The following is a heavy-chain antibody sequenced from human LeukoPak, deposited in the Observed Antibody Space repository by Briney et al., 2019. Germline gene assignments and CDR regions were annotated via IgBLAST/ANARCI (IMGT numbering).Heavy chain of an antibody. V-gene: IGHV1-69*06. D-gene: IGHD3-22*01. CDR3: ARGYYDSGPYYYYMDV. CDR1: GGTFSSYG. Sequence: ASVKVSCKASGGTFSSYGISWVRQAPGQGLEWMGGIIPIFGTANYAQKFQGRVTITADKSTSTAYMELSSLRSEDTAVYYCARGYYDSGPYYYYMDVWGKGTTVTVSS. J-gene: IGHJ6*03. CDR2: IIPIFGTA.